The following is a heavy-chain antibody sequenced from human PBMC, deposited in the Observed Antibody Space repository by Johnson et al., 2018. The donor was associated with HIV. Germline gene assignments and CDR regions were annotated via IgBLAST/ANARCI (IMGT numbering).Heavy chain of an antibody. J-gene: IGHJ3*02. CDR2: ISSSGSII. CDR3: ASMVTTGGDAFDI. CDR1: GFTFGDYY. Sequence: QVQLVESGGGLVAPGGYLRLSCAASGFTFGDYYMSWIRQAPGKGLEWVSYISSSGSIIWYADSVKGRFTISRDNAKNSLYLQMNSLRAEDTAVYYCASMVTTGGDAFDIWGQGTMVTVSS. D-gene: IGHD2-21*02. V-gene: IGHV3-11*04.